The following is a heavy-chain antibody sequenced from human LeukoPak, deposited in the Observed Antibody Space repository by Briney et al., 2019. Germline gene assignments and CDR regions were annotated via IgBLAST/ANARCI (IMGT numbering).Heavy chain of an antibody. CDR1: GYTFTSYA. D-gene: IGHD5-18*01. J-gene: IGHJ4*02. CDR3: AAGGLDTAIFDY. CDR2: IIPIFGTA. V-gene: IGHV1-69*05. Sequence: AASVKVSCKASGYTFTSYAISWVRQAPGQGLEWMGRIIPIFGTANYAQKFQGRVTITTDESTSTAYMELSSLRSEDTAVYYCAAGGLDTAIFDYWGQGTLVTVSS.